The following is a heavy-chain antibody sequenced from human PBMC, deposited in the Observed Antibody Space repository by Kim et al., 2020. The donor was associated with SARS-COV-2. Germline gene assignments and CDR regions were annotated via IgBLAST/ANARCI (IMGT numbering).Heavy chain of an antibody. CDR2: VSTLDAIT. CDR3: ARDYDETANHKFDTFEI. D-gene: IGHD2-21*02. Sequence: ASVKVSCKASGYTFTTYGISWVRQAPGQGHEWMGWVSTLDAITNFARKVLGRVSMTTDTSTNTAYMELRSLTSDDTAFYYCARDYDETANHKFDTFEIWGQGTAVIVSS. V-gene: IGHV1-18*01. J-gene: IGHJ3*02. CDR1: GYTFTTYG.